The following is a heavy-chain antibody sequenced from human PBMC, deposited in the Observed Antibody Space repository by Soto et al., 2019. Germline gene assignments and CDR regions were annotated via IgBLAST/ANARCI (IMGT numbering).Heavy chain of an antibody. CDR1: GYTFTSYA. J-gene: IGHJ4*02. Sequence: ASVKVSCKASGYTFTSYAMHWVRQAPGQRLEWMGWINAGNGNTKYSQKFQGRVTITRDTSASTAYMELSSLRSEDTAVYYCARDGGYCSSTSCYTPIYFDYWGQGTLVTVSS. CDR2: INAGNGNT. CDR3: ARDGGYCSSTSCYTPIYFDY. D-gene: IGHD2-2*01. V-gene: IGHV1-3*01.